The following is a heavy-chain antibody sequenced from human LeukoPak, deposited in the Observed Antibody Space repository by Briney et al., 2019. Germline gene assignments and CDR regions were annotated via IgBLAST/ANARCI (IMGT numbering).Heavy chain of an antibody. V-gene: IGHV3-23*01. CDR3: AKDRSIGTYYTFDH. J-gene: IGHJ4*02. Sequence: GGSLRLSCAASGFTFSSYAMSWVRQAPGKGLEWVSDINGSGGSTYYADSVKGRFTVSGDHSKNTLYLQMSSLAAADTAVYYCAKDRSIGTYYTFDHWGQGTLVTVSS. CDR2: INGSGGST. CDR1: GFTFSSYA. D-gene: IGHD1-26*01.